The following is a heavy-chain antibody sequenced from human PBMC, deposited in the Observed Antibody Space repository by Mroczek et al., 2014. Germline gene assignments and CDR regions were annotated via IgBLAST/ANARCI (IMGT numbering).Heavy chain of an antibody. J-gene: IGHJ5*02. CDR3: ARDPNDHGXYLANWFDP. V-gene: IGHV4-39*07. CDR1: GGSISTSNYY. CDR2: IYYSVST. Sequence: QVQLQQWGPRLVKPSETLSLTCTVSGGSISTSNYYWGWIRQPPGKGLEWIGSIYYSVSTYYNPSLKSRVTILVDTSKNQFSLDLSSVTAADTAVYYCARDPNDHGXYLANWFDPVGPGNPGHRLL. D-gene: IGHD4-17*01.